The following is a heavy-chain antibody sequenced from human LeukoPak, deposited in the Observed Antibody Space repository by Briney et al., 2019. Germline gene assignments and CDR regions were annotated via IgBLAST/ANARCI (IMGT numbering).Heavy chain of an antibody. V-gene: IGHV3-7*01. Sequence: GGSLRLSCAAPGFSISAYWMTWVRQAPGKGLEWVAIINQDGSEKYSVDSVKGRFTISRDNAKNSLYLQMDSLRAEDTAVYYCARDLVVVGSYFYYGMDVWGQGTTVTVSS. D-gene: IGHD2-21*01. CDR2: INQDGSEK. J-gene: IGHJ6*02. CDR3: ARDLVVVGSYFYYGMDV. CDR1: GFSISAYW.